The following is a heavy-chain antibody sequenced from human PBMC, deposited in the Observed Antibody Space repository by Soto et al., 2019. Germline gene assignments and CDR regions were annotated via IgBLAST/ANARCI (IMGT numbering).Heavy chain of an antibody. D-gene: IGHD3-3*01. J-gene: IGHJ5*02. V-gene: IGHV1-3*01. CDR3: ARPYYDFWSGRGFDP. Sequence: ASVKVSCKASGYTFTSYAMHWVRQAPGQRLEWMGWINAGNGNTKYSQKFQGRVTITRDTSASTAYMELSSLRSEDTAVYYCARPYYDFWSGRGFDPWGQGTLVTVSS. CDR1: GYTFTSYA. CDR2: INAGNGNT.